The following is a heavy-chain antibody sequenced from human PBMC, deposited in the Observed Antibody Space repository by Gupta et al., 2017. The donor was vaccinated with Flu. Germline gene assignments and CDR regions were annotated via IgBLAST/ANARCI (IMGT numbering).Heavy chain of an antibody. V-gene: IGHV4-31*03. D-gene: IGHD6-13*01. J-gene: IGHJ4*02. Sequence: QVQLQESGPGLVMPSQTLSLTCTVSGGSISTAGSYWTWIRQRPGKGLEWIGYIYYSGGTYYSPSLKSRLTISLDPSKNRFSLNLNFVTAADTAVYFCATTLSWSSTLGVGGQGIPVTVXS. CDR1: GGSISTAGSY. CDR3: ATTLSWSSTLGV. CDR2: IYYSGGT.